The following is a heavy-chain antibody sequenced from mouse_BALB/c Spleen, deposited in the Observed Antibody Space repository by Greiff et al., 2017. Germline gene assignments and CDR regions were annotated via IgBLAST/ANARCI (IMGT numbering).Heavy chain of an antibody. V-gene: IGHV3-2*02. CDR3: ARQVGRAMDY. CDR1: GYSITSDYA. D-gene: IGHD1-1*02. CDR2: ISYSGST. J-gene: IGHJ4*01. Sequence: EVKLMESGPGLVKPSQSLSLTCTVTGYSITSDYAWNWIRQFPGNKLEWMGYISYSGSTSYNPSLKSRISITRDTSKNQFFLQLNSVTTEDTATYYCARQVGRAMDYWGQGTSVTVSS.